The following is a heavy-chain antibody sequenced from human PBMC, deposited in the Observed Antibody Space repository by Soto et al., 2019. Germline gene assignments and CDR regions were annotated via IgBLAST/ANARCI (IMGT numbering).Heavy chain of an antibody. CDR3: ARVADIEWFDP. CDR1: GASIAGGSYY. J-gene: IGHJ5*01. Sequence: SETLSLTCSVSGASIAGGSYYWSWVRQPPGKGLEWIGYIPSSGSTCYNPSLTSRGTISADTSKNQLSLQLTSVTAADTAVYYCARVADIEWFDPWGQGTLVPVSS. V-gene: IGHV4-31*03. CDR2: IPSSGST. D-gene: IGHD2-15*01.